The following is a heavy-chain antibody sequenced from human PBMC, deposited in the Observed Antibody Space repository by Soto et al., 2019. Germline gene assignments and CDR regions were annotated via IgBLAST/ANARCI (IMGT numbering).Heavy chain of an antibody. D-gene: IGHD6-13*01. J-gene: IGHJ4*02. CDR3: ARKSGSLLSY. Sequence: EVQQVESGGGLVKPGGSLRLSCAASGFTFSSYSMNWVRQAPGKGLEWVSSISSSSSYIYYADSVKGRFTISRDNAKNSLHLQMNSLRAEDTAVYYCARKSGSLLSYWGQGTLVTVSS. CDR2: ISSSSSYI. V-gene: IGHV3-21*01. CDR1: GFTFSSYS.